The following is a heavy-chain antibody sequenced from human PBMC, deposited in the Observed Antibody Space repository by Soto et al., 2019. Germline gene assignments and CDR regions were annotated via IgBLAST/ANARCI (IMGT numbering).Heavy chain of an antibody. D-gene: IGHD3-22*01. J-gene: IGHJ4*02. CDR1: GGSISSSSYY. CDR3: AREFYYDSSGIGFDS. CDR2: IYYSGST. Sequence: SETLSLTCTVSGGSISSSSYYWGWIRQPPGKGLEWIGSIYYSGSTYYNPSLKSRVSISVDTSKNQFSLKLSSVTAADTAIYYCAREFYYDSSGIGFDSWGQGTLVTVFS. V-gene: IGHV4-39*07.